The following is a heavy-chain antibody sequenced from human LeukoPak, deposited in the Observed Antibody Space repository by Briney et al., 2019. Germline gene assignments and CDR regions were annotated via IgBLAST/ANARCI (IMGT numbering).Heavy chain of an antibody. CDR2: IYPDDSDT. D-gene: IGHD3-22*01. CDR1: GYRFNAYW. CDR3: ARPNITSYYDSRGYDAFDV. Sequence: ESLKISCKGSGYRFNAYWIAWVRQMPGKGLEWMGIIYPDDSDTRYSPSFQGQVTISADKSVRTAYLQWSSLKASDTAMYYCARPNITSYYDSRGYDAFDVWGQGTMVTVSS. V-gene: IGHV5-51*01. J-gene: IGHJ3*01.